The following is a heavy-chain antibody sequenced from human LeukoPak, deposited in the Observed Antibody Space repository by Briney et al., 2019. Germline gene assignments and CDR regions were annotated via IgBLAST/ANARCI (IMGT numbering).Heavy chain of an antibody. D-gene: IGHD6-13*01. V-gene: IGHV3-74*01. CDR3: VRGSSTWSPLGGY. CDR1: GFTFSTYW. J-gene: IGHJ4*02. Sequence: GGSLRLSCAASGFTFSTYWMHWVRQAPGQGPVWVSRISPDGSTTTYADSVRGRFYISRDNAKNTLYMQMNSLRVDDTAVYYCVRGSSTWSPLGGYWGQGTLVTVST. CDR2: ISPDGSTT.